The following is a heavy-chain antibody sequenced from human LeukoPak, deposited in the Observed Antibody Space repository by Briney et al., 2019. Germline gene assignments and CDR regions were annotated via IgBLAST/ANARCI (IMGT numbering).Heavy chain of an antibody. CDR1: GGSISSSSYY. D-gene: IGHD2-8*02. CDR3: ARDGGRTGRRNWFDP. V-gene: IGHV4-39*07. J-gene: IGHJ5*02. CDR2: IYYSGST. Sequence: NPSETLSLTCTVSGGSISSSSYYWGWLRQPPGKGLEWIGSIYYSGSTYYNPSLKSRVTISVDTSKNQFSLKLSSVTAADTAVYYCARDGGRTGRRNWFDPWGREPWSPSPQ.